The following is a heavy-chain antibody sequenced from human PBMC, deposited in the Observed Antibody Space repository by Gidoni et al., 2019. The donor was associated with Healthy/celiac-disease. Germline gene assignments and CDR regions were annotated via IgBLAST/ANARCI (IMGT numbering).Heavy chain of an antibody. J-gene: IGHJ4*02. V-gene: IGHV3-30-3*01. CDR3: ARGNDLEDYFDY. Sequence: QVQLVESGGGVVQPGRSLRLSCAASGFPFSSSAMHWVRQAPGKGLGWVAVISYDGSNKYYADSVKGRFTISRDNSKNTLYLQMNSLRAEDTAVYYCARGNDLEDYFDYWGQGTLVTVSS. CDR1: GFPFSSSA. CDR2: ISYDGSNK. D-gene: IGHD1-1*01.